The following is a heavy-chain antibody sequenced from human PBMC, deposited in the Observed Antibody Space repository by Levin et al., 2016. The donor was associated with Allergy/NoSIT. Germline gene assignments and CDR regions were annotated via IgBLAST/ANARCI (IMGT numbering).Heavy chain of an antibody. V-gene: IGHV1-18*01. Sequence: ASVKVSCKASGYTFTSYGISWVRQAPGQGLEWMGWISAYNGNTNYAQKLQGRVTMTTDTSTSTAYMELRSLRSDDTAVYYCARDPLAQGGTMVRGVMFDYWGQGTLVTVSS. D-gene: IGHD3-10*01. J-gene: IGHJ4*02. CDR3: ARDPLAQGGTMVRGVMFDY. CDR1: GYTFTSYG. CDR2: ISAYNGNT.